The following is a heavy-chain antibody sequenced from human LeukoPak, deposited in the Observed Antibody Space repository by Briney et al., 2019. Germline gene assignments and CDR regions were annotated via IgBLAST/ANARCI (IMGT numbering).Heavy chain of an antibody. Sequence: GGSLRLSCAASGFTFSSYWMNWVRQTPGKGLEWVANIKQDGGEKHYVDSVEGRFTISRDNAKNSLYLQMNSLRAEDTAVYYCARGDWLDYWGQGTLVSVPS. D-gene: IGHD3/OR15-3a*01. J-gene: IGHJ4*02. CDR1: GFTFSSYW. CDR3: ARGDWLDY. V-gene: IGHV3-7*01. CDR2: IKQDGGEK.